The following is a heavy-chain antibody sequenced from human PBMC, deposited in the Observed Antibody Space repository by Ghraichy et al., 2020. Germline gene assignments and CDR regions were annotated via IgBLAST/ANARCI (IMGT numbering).Heavy chain of an antibody. D-gene: IGHD1-26*01. CDR1: GFTFDVYA. J-gene: IGHJ3*02. Sequence: GGSLRLSCAASGFTFDVYAMHWVRQAPGKGLEWVSGISWNSGSIGYADSVKGRFTISRDNAKNSLYLQMNSLRAEDTALYYCAKDTEVGARRGAFDIWGQGTMVTVSS. CDR3: AKDTEVGARRGAFDI. V-gene: IGHV3-9*01. CDR2: ISWNSGSI.